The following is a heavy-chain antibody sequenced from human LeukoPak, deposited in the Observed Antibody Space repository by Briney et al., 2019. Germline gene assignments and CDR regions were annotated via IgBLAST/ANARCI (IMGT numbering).Heavy chain of an antibody. V-gene: IGHV4-59*12. J-gene: IGHJ4*02. CDR1: GGSISSYY. D-gene: IGHD2/OR15-2a*01. CDR2: IYYSGST. Sequence: SETLSLTCTVSGGSISSYYWSWIRQPPGKGLEWIGYIYYSGSTNYNPSLKSRVTISIDTSKNQFSLKLSSVTAADTAVYYCARGRIWLDYWGQGTLVTVSS. CDR3: ARGRIWLDY.